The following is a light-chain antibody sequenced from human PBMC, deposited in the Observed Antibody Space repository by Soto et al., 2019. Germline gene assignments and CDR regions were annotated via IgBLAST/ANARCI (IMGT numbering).Light chain of an antibody. V-gene: IGKV1-5*03. CDR2: KAS. CDR3: QEYSSDPRT. J-gene: IGKJ1*01. CDR1: QTISSW. Sequence: DTQMTQSPSTLSGSVGDRVTITCRASQTISSWLAWYQQKPGKAPKLLIYKASTLKSGVPSRFSGSGSGTEFTLTISSLQADDFATYYCQEYSSDPRTFGQGTKVDIK.